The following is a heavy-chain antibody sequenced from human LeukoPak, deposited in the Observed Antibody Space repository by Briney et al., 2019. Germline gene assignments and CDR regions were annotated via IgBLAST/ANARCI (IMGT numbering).Heavy chain of an antibody. J-gene: IGHJ4*02. CDR2: IYYSGST. CDR1: GGSISSYY. V-gene: IGHV4-59*01. CDR3: ARSSEIVATSTFDY. Sequence: SETLSLXCTVSGGSISSYYWSWIRQPPGKGLEWIGYIYYSGSTNYNPSLKSRVTISVDTSKNQFSLKLSSVTAADTAVYYCARSSEIVATSTFDYWGQGTLVTVSS. D-gene: IGHD5-12*01.